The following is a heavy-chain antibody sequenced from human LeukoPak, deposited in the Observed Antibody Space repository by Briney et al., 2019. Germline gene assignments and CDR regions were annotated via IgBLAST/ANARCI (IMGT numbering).Heavy chain of an antibody. CDR1: GFTFSTYS. Sequence: GGSLRLSCAASGFTFSTYSMNWVRQAPGKGLEWVSSISSSNSYIYYADSVKGRFTISRDDAENSLFLQMNSLRAEDTAVYYCARWESYGDYWGQGTLVTVSS. J-gene: IGHJ4*02. CDR2: ISSSNSYI. CDR3: ARWESYGDY. D-gene: IGHD1-26*01. V-gene: IGHV3-21*01.